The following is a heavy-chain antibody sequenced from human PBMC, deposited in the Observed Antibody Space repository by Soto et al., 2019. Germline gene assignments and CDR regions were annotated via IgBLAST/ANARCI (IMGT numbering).Heavy chain of an antibody. CDR1: GFTFSYYW. CDR2: IHSDGSST. D-gene: IGHD1-26*01. CDR3: ARGDRGAFDI. J-gene: IGHJ3*02. V-gene: IGHV3-74*01. Sequence: EVQLVESGGGLVQPGESLRLSCAASGFTFSYYWMHWVRQAPGKGLVWVSRIHSDGSSTTYADSVKGRFTISRDNARNTVYLRMNSLRVADTAVYYCARGDRGAFDIWGQGTVVTVSS.